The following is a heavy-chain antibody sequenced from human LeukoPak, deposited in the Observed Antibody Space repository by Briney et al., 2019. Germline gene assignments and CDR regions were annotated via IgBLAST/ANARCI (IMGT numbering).Heavy chain of an antibody. V-gene: IGHV1-46*01. CDR1: GYTFTSYY. J-gene: IGHJ5*02. D-gene: IGHD3-22*01. CDR2: INPSGGST. CDR3: ARELYYDSSGSNWFDP. Sequence: GASVKVSCKASGYTFTSYYMHWVRQAPGQGLEWMGIINPSGGSTSYAQKFQGRVTMTRDMSTSTVYMELSSLRSEDTAVYYCARELYYDSSGSNWFDPWGQGTLVTVSS.